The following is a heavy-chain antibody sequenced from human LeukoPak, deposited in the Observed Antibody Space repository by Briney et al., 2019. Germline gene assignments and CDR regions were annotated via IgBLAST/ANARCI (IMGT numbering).Heavy chain of an antibody. CDR1: GFTFSNAW. CDR2: IKSKTDGGTT. Sequence: QAGGSLRLSCAASGFTFSNAWMSWVRQAPGKGLEWVGRIKSKTDGGTTDYAAPVKGRFTISRDDSKNTLYLQMNSLKTEDTAVYYCTTITYYYDSSGYYWGQGTLVTVSS. CDR3: TTITYYYDSSGYY. V-gene: IGHV3-15*01. D-gene: IGHD3-22*01. J-gene: IGHJ4*02.